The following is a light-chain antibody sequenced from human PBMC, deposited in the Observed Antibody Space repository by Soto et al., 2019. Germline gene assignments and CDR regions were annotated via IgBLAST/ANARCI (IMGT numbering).Light chain of an antibody. V-gene: IGKV1-5*03. J-gene: IGKJ2*01. CDR1: QSISSW. CDR3: QQYNSYSYT. CDR2: KAS. Sequence: DIQMTQSPSTLSASVGDRGTITCRASQSISSWLAWYQQKPGKAPKLLIYKASSLESGVPSRFSGSGSGTEFTLNISSLQPDDFATYYCQQYNSYSYTFGQGTKLEIK.